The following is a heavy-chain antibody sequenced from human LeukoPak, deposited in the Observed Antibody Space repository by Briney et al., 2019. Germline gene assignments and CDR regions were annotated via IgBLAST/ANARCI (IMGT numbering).Heavy chain of an antibody. J-gene: IGHJ4*02. D-gene: IGHD6-13*01. CDR1: GGTFKSFA. V-gene: IGHV1-69*13. CDR2: IIPIYPTT. Sequence: ASVKVSCKASGGTFKSFALSWVRQAPGQRLEWRGGIIPIYPTTDYAQRFQGRVTISADESKGTVSLELSNLRSEDTAVYYCARVIESQQLEHFDYWGQGTLVTVSS. CDR3: ARVIESQQLEHFDY.